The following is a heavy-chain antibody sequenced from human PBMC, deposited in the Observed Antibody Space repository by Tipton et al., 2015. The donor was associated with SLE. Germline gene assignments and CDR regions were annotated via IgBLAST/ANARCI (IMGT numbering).Heavy chain of an antibody. CDR3: ARATRFFDP. V-gene: IGHV4-31*03. D-gene: IGHD3-10*01. Sequence: TLSLTCTVSDGSIRSGGYYWSWFRQHPGKGLEWIGYISNTGNTYYNPSLKSRVTISVDTSKRQFSLKVNSVTAADTAMYYCARATRFFDPWGQGTLVTVSS. J-gene: IGHJ5*02. CDR1: DGSIRSGGYY. CDR2: ISNTGNT.